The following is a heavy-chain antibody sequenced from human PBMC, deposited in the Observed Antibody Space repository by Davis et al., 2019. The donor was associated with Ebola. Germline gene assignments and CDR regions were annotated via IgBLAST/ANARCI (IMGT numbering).Heavy chain of an antibody. CDR2: ISSSSSYI. CDR1: GFTFSSYS. D-gene: IGHD6-19*01. CDR3: ARDAAVAGYFDY. J-gene: IGHJ4*02. Sequence: GESLKISCAASGFTFSSYSMNWVRQAPGKGLEWVSSISSSSSYIYYADSVKGRFTISRDNAKNTLYLQMNSLRAEDTAVYYCARDAAVAGYFDYWGQGTLVTVSS. V-gene: IGHV3-21*01.